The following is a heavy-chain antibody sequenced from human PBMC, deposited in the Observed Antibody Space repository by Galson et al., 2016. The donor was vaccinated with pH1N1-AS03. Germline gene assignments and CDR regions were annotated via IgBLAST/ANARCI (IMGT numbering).Heavy chain of an antibody. CDR2: ISPDGSIV. D-gene: IGHD3-9*01. J-gene: IGHJ4*02. CDR3: TRDFDAPHGK. CDR1: GFTFSATW. V-gene: IGHV3-74*01. Sequence: SLRLSCAASGFTFSATWIHWIRQGPGKGLMWVSRISPDGSIVGYADSVKGRFTVSRDNDKNTVYLQMNSLTADDTAVYYCTRDFDAPHGKWGQGTLVTVSS.